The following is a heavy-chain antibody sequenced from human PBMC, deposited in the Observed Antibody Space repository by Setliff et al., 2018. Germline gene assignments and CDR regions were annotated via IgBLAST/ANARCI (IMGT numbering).Heavy chain of an antibody. CDR2: IYHNGNT. CDR3: ARDRTAYSYGLDV. D-gene: IGHD5-18*01. CDR1: GGSISPYF. Sequence: SETLSLTCTVSGGSISPYFWSWIRQPPGKGLEWIGYIYHNGNTNFNPSLKSRVNMSVDTSKNQIAPNLKSVTAADTAVYYCARDRTAYSYGLDVWGQGATVTVSS. J-gene: IGHJ6*02. V-gene: IGHV4-59*01.